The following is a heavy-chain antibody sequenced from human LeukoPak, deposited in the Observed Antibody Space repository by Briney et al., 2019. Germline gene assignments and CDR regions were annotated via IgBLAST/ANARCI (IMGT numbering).Heavy chain of an antibody. V-gene: IGHV1-69*05. J-gene: IGHJ4*02. CDR1: GGTSGSYA. D-gene: IGHD3-22*01. CDR2: IIPIFGTA. CDR3: ARVPHYYDSSGYYFDY. Sequence: GASVKVSCKASGGTSGSYAMSWVRQAPGQGLAWMGGIIPIFGTANYAQKFQGRVTITTDESTSTAYMELSSLRSEDTAVYYCARVPHYYDSSGYYFDYWGQGTLVTVSS.